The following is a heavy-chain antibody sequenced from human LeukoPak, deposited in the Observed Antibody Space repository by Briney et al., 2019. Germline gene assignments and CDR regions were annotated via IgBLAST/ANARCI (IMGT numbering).Heavy chain of an antibody. J-gene: IGHJ5*02. CDR2: INPNSGGT. V-gene: IGHV1-2*04. CDR3: ARDRAPQHYYYDSSGPGFDP. CDR1: GYTFTGYY. Sequence: ASVKVSCKASGYTFTGYYMHRVRQAPGQGLEWMGWINPNSGGTNYAQKFQGWVTMTRDTSISTAYMELSRLRSDDTAVYYCARDRAPQHYYYDSSGPGFDPWGQGTLVTVSS. D-gene: IGHD3-22*01.